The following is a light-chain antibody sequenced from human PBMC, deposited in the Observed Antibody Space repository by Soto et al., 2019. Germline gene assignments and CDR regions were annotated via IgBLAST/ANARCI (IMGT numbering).Light chain of an antibody. CDR3: QQRRGT. CDR2: GAS. CDR1: QSVSSSH. J-gene: IGKJ1*01. V-gene: IGKV3D-20*02. Sequence: EIVLTQSPCTLSLAPGERATLSCRASQSVSSSHLAWYQQKPGQAPRLLISGASTRATGIPARFSGSGSGTDFTLTISSLEPEDFAVYYCQQRRGTFGQGTKVDI.